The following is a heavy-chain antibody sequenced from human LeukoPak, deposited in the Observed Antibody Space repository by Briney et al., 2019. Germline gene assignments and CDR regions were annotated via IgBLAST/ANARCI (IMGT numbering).Heavy chain of an antibody. J-gene: IGHJ6*02. CDR2: IWYDGSNK. V-gene: IGHV3-33*01. CDR1: GFTFSSYG. Sequence: GRSLRLSCAASGFTFSSYGMHWVRQAPGKGLEWVAVIWYDGSNKYYADSVKGRFTISRDNSKNTLYLQMNSLRAEDTAVYYCAGDLGYSAAADPTDYYGMDVWGQGTTVTVSS. CDR3: AGDLGYSAAADPTDYYGMDV. D-gene: IGHD6-13*01.